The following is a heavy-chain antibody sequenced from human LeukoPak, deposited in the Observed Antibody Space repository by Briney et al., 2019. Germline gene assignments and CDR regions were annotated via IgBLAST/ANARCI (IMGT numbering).Heavy chain of an antibody. Sequence: ASVKVSCKASGYTFTGYYMHWVRQAPGQGLEWMGWINPNSGGTNYAQKFQGRVTMTRDTSISTAYMELSRLRSDDTAVYCCARRLGTAMKADYFDYWGQGTLVTVSS. D-gene: IGHD5-18*01. V-gene: IGHV1-2*02. CDR3: ARRLGTAMKADYFDY. J-gene: IGHJ4*02. CDR1: GYTFTGYY. CDR2: INPNSGGT.